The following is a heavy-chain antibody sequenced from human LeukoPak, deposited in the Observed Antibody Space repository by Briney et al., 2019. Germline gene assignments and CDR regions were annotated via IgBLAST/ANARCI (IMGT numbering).Heavy chain of an antibody. CDR3: ARDYYGSGSFYARSFRGEYYFDY. Sequence: WASVKVSCKASGYTFTGYYIHWVRQAPGQGLEWMGWSNPNSGGTNYAQRFQGRVTMTRDTSISTAYMELSRLRSDDTAVYYCARDYYGSGSFYARSFRGEYYFDYWGQGPLLTVSS. CDR1: GYTFTGYY. CDR2: SNPNSGGT. V-gene: IGHV1-2*02. D-gene: IGHD3-10*01. J-gene: IGHJ4*02.